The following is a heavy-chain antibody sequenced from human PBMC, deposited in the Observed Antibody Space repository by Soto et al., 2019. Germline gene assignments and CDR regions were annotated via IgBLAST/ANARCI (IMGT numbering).Heavy chain of an antibody. Sequence: EVQLVESGGGLVQPGGSLRLSCAASGFTFSDHYMDWVRQAPGKGLEWVGRSKNKADSYTTEYAASVKGRFTISRDGSKSSLVLQMNSLKTEDADVYYCTVWGSGNDFGDAWGQGILVTVSS. CDR2: SKNKADSYTT. CDR1: GFTFSDHY. J-gene: IGHJ4*02. CDR3: TVWGSGNDFGDA. D-gene: IGHD3-10*01. V-gene: IGHV3-72*01.